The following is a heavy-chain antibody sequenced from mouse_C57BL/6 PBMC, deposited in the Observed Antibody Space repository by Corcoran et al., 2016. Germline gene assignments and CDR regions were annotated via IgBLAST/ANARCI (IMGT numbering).Heavy chain of an antibody. CDR2: IDPANGNT. D-gene: IGHD1-1*01. J-gene: IGHJ4*01. CDR3: ARGVLYGSSSYYAMDY. Sequence: EVQLQQSVAELVRPGASVKLSCTASGFNIKNTYMHWVKQRPEQGLEWIGRIDPANGNTKYAPKFQGKATITADTSSNTAYLQLSSLTSEDTAIYYCARGVLYGSSSYYAMDYWGRGTSVTVSS. V-gene: IGHV14-3*01. CDR1: GFNIKNTY.